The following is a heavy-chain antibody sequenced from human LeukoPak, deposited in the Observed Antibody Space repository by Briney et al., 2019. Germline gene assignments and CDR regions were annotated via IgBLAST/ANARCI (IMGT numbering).Heavy chain of an antibody. V-gene: IGHV3-21*01. D-gene: IGHD4/OR15-4a*01. CDR1: GFTFSNYN. Sequence: GGSLRLSCAASGFTFSNYNMNWVRQAPGKGLEWVSSITSTSSYIYYADSVKGRFTISRDNAKNSLYLQMNSLRAEDTAVYYCARDVDYANPRHDYWGQGTLVTVSS. CDR3: ARDVDYANPRHDY. CDR2: ITSTSSYI. J-gene: IGHJ4*02.